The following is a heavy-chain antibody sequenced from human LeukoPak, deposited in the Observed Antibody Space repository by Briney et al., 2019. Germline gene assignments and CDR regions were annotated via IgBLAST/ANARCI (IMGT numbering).Heavy chain of an antibody. J-gene: IGHJ5*02. D-gene: IGHD6-13*01. CDR1: GGSISSSSYY. CDR2: IYYSGST. Sequence: PSETLSLTCTVSGGSISSSSYYWGWIRQPPGKGLEWIGSIYYSGSTYYNPSLNSRVTISVDTSKNQFSLKLSSVAAADADVYYCATAYSSSWSYNNWFDPWGQGTLVTVSS. V-gene: IGHV4-39*07. CDR3: ATAYSSSWSYNNWFDP.